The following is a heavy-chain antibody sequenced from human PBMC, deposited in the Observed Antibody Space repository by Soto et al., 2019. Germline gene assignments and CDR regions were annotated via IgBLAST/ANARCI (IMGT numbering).Heavy chain of an antibody. CDR1: GGSISSYY. CDR2: IHYSGST. D-gene: IGHD6-13*01. J-gene: IGHJ5*02. Sequence: PSETLSLTCTVSGGSISSYYWSWIRQPPGKGLEWIGYIHYSGSTNYNPSLKSRVTISVDTSKNQFSLKLSSVTAADTAVYYCARDAYSRSFDPWGQGTLVTVSS. CDR3: ARDAYSRSFDP. V-gene: IGHV4-59*01.